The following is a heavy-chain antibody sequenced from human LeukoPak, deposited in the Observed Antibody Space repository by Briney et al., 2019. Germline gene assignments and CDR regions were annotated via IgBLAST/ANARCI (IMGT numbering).Heavy chain of an antibody. CDR3: ARALAWGGSSYSYYYMDV. D-gene: IGHD1-26*01. CDR2: INPNSGNA. CDR1: GYTFSDYD. J-gene: IGHJ6*03. Sequence: ASVTVSCTASGYTFSDYDINWVRQAPGQGLEWMGWINPNSGNAGYAQKFQGRVTMTRNTSISTAYMELSSLRSDDTAVYYCARALAWGGSSYSYYYMDVWDKGTTVTVSS. V-gene: IGHV1-8*01.